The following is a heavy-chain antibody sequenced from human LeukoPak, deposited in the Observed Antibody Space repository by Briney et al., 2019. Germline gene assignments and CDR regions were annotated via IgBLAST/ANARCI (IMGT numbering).Heavy chain of an antibody. Sequence: AGSLRLSCAASGFTFSSYSMNWVRQAPGKGLEWVSSISSSSSYIYYADSVKGRFTISRDNAKNSLYLQMNSLRAEDTAVYYCARDRGYSYEFDYWGQGTLVTVSS. CDR2: ISSSSSYI. CDR3: ARDRGYSYEFDY. V-gene: IGHV3-21*01. CDR1: GFTFSSYS. J-gene: IGHJ4*02. D-gene: IGHD5-18*01.